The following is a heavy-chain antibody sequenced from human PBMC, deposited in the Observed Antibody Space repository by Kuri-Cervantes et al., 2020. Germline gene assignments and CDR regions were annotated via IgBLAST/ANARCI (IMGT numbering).Heavy chain of an antibody. CDR3: ARHERDGYNYLWFDP. J-gene: IGHJ5*02. D-gene: IGHD5-24*01. CDR1: GGSISSSSYY. Sequence: SETLSLTCTVSGGSISSSSYYWGWIRQPPGKGLEWTGSMYYSGSTYYKSSLKSRVTISVDTSKNQFSLRLSSVTAADTAVYYCARHERDGYNYLWFDPWGQGTLVTVSS. V-gene: IGHV4-39*01. CDR2: MYYSGST.